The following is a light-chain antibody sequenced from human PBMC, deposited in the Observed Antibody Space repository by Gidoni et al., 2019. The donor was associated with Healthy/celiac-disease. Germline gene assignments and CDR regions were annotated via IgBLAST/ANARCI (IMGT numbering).Light chain of an antibody. Sequence: ESVLTQSPATLSLSPGERATLSCRASQSVSSSLAWYQQKPGQAPRLLIYDASNRATGLPARFSGSGSGTDFTLTIRSLDPEDFAVYYCQQLRTFGQXTKVEI. V-gene: IGKV3-11*01. CDR3: QQLRT. CDR1: QSVSSS. J-gene: IGKJ1*01. CDR2: DAS.